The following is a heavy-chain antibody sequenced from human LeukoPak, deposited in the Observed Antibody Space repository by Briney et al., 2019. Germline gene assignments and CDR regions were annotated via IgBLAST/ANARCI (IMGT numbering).Heavy chain of an antibody. D-gene: IGHD2-2*03. CDR1: GDSFSRYL. J-gene: IGHJ4*02. CDR3: ARGSSFDGYCAPGACQAGYYDM. CDR2: INQAGNT. Sequence: SETLTLTCAVYGDSFSRYLWNWVRQSPGKPLEYLGEINQAGNTNYNPSLKTRVLLSVDKSKNQFSLRLTSVTAADTAVYFWARGSSFDGYCAPGACQAGYYDMWGQGTPVSVSS. V-gene: IGHV4-34*01.